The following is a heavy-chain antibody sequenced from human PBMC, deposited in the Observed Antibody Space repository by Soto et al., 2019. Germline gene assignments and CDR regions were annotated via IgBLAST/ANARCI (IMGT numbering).Heavy chain of an antibody. CDR3: ARRGSGSYYDY. V-gene: IGHV3-23*01. D-gene: IGHD1-26*01. Sequence: EVQLLESGGGLVQPGGSLRLSCAASGFTFSSYAMRWVRQAQVNGLEWVSAISGSGGSTYYADSVKGRFTISRDNSKNTLYLQMNSLRAEDTAVYYCARRGSGSYYDYWGQGTLVTVSS. CDR2: ISGSGGST. J-gene: IGHJ4*02. CDR1: GFTFSSYA.